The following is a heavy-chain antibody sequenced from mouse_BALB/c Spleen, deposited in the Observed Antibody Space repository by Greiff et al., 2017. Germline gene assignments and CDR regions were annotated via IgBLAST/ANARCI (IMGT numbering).Heavy chain of an antibody. CDR2: ISYDGSN. Sequence: EVKLQESGPGLVKPSQSLSLTCSVTGYSITSGYYWNWIRQFPGNKLEWMGYISYDGSNNYNPSLKNRISITRDTSKNQFFLKLNSVTTEDTATYYCARERAFTTVVAPYWYFDVWGAGTTVTVSS. CDR1: GYSITSGYY. J-gene: IGHJ1*01. CDR3: ARERAFTTVVAPYWYFDV. V-gene: IGHV3-6*02. D-gene: IGHD1-1*01.